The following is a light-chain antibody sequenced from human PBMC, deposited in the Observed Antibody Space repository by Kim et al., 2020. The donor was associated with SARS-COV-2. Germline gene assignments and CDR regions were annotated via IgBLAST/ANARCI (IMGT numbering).Light chain of an antibody. CDR2: HVS. CDR3: QQYDNGYT. V-gene: IGKV3-15*01. J-gene: IGKJ2*01. CDR1: QRVRGN. Sequence: LSLSPGDSPALLCRPSQRVRGNVAWSQQKPGQAPRLLIYHVSTRAIGIPARFSGTRSGTEFTLTISSLQPGDFAVYYCQQYDNGYTFGQGTKLEI.